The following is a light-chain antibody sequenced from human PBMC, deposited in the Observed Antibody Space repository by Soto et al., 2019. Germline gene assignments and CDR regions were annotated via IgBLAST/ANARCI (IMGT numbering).Light chain of an antibody. V-gene: IGLV2-14*01. CDR3: SSFTSRFTFV. J-gene: IGLJ1*01. Sequence: QSALTQPASVSGSPGQSITISCTGSSSDVGGYNFVSWYQHHPGKAPKLILYEVTTRPSGVSSRFSGSKSGNTASLTISGLQADDEANYYCSSFTSRFTFVFGTGTKVTVL. CDR2: EVT. CDR1: SSDVGGYNF.